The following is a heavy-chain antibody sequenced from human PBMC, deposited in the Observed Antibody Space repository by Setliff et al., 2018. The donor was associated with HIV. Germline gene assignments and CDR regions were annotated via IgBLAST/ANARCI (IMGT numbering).Heavy chain of an antibody. V-gene: IGHV4-59*01. D-gene: IGHD3-22*01. CDR3: ASLSSGSDWYFDL. CDR2: IYYSGSS. Sequence: SETLSLTCTVSGGSISSYYWSWIRQPPGKGPEWIGYIYYSGSSNYNPSLKSRVTISVDTSKNHFSLKLSSVTAADTAVYYCASLSSGSDWYFDLWGRGTLVTVSS. J-gene: IGHJ2*01. CDR1: GGSISSYY.